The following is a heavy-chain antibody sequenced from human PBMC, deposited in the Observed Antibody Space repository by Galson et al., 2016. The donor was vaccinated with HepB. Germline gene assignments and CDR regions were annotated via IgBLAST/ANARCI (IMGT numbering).Heavy chain of an antibody. Sequence: SETLSLTCAVSGASISSNNWWSWVRQPPGKGLQWIGEIYYSGNTNYNPSLTSRVTISVDKSKNQFSLKVTSVTAADTAVYYCARRIPQCSDTTCLLDDWGQGTLVTVSS. CDR1: GASISSNNW. J-gene: IGHJ4*02. CDR3: ARRIPQCSDTTCLLDD. D-gene: IGHD2-2*01. CDR2: IYYSGNT. V-gene: IGHV4-4*02.